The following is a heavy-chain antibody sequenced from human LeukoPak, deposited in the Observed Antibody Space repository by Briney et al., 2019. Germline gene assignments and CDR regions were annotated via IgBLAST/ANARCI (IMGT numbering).Heavy chain of an antibody. V-gene: IGHV1-2*02. CDR3: ARVELLWFGELSFDY. CDR2: INPNSGGT. D-gene: IGHD3-10*01. J-gene: IGHJ4*02. Sequence: GASVKVSCKASGYTFTGYYMHWVRQAPGQGLEWMGWINPNSGGTNYAQKFQGRVTMTRDTSISTAYMELSRLRSDDTAVYYCARVELLWFGELSFDYWGQGTLVTVSS. CDR1: GYTFTGYY.